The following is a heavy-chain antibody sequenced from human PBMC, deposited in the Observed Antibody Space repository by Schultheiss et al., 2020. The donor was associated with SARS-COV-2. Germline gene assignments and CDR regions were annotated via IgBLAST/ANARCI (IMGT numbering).Heavy chain of an antibody. CDR2: IIPIFGTA. J-gene: IGHJ6*01. D-gene: IGHD3-3*01. V-gene: IGHV1-69*05. Sequence: SVKVSCKASGDTFSSYAISWVRHAPGQGLEWMGGIIPIFGTANYAQKFQGRVTITRDTSASTAYMELSGLGSEDKAVYYCARERYYDFLSGYSVYYYGMDVLGQGATVTGSS. CDR1: GDTFSSYA. CDR3: ARERYYDFLSGYSVYYYGMDV.